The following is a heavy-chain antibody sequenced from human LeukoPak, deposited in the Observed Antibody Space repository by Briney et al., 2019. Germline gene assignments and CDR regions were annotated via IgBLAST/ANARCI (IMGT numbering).Heavy chain of an antibody. CDR2: IYSGGST. Sequence: GGSLRLSCAASGFTVSSDYMSWVRQAPGKGLEWVSVIYSGGSTYYADSVKGRFTISRDNSKNTLYLQMNSLRAEDAAVYYCARAGYSGYDYAYWGQGTLVTVSS. CDR3: ARAGYSGYDYAY. J-gene: IGHJ4*02. D-gene: IGHD5-12*01. CDR1: GFTVSSDY. V-gene: IGHV3-66*02.